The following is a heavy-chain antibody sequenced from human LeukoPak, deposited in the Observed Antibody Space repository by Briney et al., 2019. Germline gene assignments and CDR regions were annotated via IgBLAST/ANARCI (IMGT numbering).Heavy chain of an antibody. D-gene: IGHD2-21*01. CDR2: MHSSGST. J-gene: IGHJ4*02. Sequence: PSETLSLTCTVSGGSVRSGSFYWNWIRQPPGKGLEWIGYMHSSGSTSYNPSLKSRVTISVDTSNNQFPLKLSSATAADTAVYYCARSFPYFDYWGQGTLVTVSS. CDR3: ARSFPYFDY. V-gene: IGHV4-61*01. CDR1: GGSVRSGSFY.